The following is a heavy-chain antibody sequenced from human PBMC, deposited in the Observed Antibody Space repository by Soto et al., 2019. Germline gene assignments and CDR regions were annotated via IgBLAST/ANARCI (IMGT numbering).Heavy chain of an antibody. CDR3: AKDLGRYSYGSTLGGMDV. CDR1: GFTFSSYA. V-gene: IGHV3-23*01. CDR2: ISGSGGST. J-gene: IGHJ6*02. Sequence: PGGSLRLSCAASGFTFSSYAMSWVRQAPGKGLEWVSAISGSGGSTYHADSVKGRFTISRDNSKNTLCLQMNSLRAEDTAVYYCAKDLGRYSYGSTLGGMDVWGQGTTVTVSS. D-gene: IGHD5-18*01.